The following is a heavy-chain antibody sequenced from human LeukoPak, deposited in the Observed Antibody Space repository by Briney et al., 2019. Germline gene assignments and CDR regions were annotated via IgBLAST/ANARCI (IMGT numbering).Heavy chain of an antibody. V-gene: IGHV3-30*03. CDR3: AGGITSLAY. CDR2: ISCDGSNK. CDR1: GFTFSSYG. J-gene: IGHJ4*02. Sequence: GGSLRLSCAASGFTFSSYGMHWVRQAPGKGLEWVAVISCDGSNKYYVDSVKGRFTISRDNSKNTLYLQMNSLRAEDTAVYYCAGGITSLAYWGQGTLVTVSS. D-gene: IGHD2-2*01.